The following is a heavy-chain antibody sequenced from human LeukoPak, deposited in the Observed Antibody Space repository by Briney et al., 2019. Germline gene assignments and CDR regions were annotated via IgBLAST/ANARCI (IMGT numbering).Heavy chain of an antibody. J-gene: IGHJ5*02. CDR2: IIPIFGTA. Sequence: GSSVKVSCKASGGTFSSYAISWMRQAPGQGLEWMGRIIPIFGTANYAQKFQGRVTIPTDESTSTAYMELSSLRSEDTAVYYCARVVAARPYNWFDPWGQGTLVTVSS. D-gene: IGHD6-6*01. CDR3: ARVVAARPYNWFDP. CDR1: GGTFSSYA. V-gene: IGHV1-69*05.